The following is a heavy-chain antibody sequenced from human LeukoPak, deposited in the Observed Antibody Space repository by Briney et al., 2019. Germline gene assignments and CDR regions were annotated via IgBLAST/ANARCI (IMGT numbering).Heavy chain of an antibody. J-gene: IGHJ3*02. CDR1: GFTFSSYS. CDR2: ISSSSSYI. D-gene: IGHD3-10*01. Sequence: GGSLRLSCAASGFTFSSYSMNWVRQAPGKGLEWVSSISSSSSYIYYADSVKGRFTISRDNAKNSLYLQMSSLSAEDTAVYYCAGMVRGASAFDIWGQGTMVTVSS. CDR3: AGMVRGASAFDI. V-gene: IGHV3-21*01.